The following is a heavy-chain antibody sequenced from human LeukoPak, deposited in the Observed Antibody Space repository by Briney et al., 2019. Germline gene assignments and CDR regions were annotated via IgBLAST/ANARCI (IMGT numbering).Heavy chain of an antibody. V-gene: IGHV3-74*01. J-gene: IGHJ3*02. Sequence: GGSLRLSCAASGFTFSSYWMHWVRQAPGKGLVRVSRINSDGSDTRYADSVKGRFTISRDNTKNTLSLQMNSLRVEDTAVYFCARGGSPPEALGDAFDIWGQGTMVTVSS. CDR1: GFTFSSYW. CDR2: INSDGSDT. D-gene: IGHD1-26*01. CDR3: ARGGSPPEALGDAFDI.